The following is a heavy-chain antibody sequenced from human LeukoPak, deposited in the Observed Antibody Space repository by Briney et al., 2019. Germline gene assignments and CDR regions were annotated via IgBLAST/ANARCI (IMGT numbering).Heavy chain of an antibody. Sequence: GASVKVSCKASGYTFTSYYMHWVRQAPGQGLEWMGIINPSGGSTSYAQKFQGRVTMTRDTSTSTVYMGLSSLRSEDTAVYYCARALSIAAAGPNWFDPWGQGTLVTVSS. D-gene: IGHD6-13*01. V-gene: IGHV1-46*01. CDR3: ARALSIAAAGPNWFDP. J-gene: IGHJ5*02. CDR2: INPSGGST. CDR1: GYTFTSYY.